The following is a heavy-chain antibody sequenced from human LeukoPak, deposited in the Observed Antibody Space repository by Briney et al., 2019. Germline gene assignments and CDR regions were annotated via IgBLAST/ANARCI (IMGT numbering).Heavy chain of an antibody. CDR1: GGTFTSYA. J-gene: IGHJ4*02. V-gene: IGHV1-69*05. CDR3: AREDCSGGSCYYGGPFDY. D-gene: IGHD2-15*01. CDR2: IIPIFGTT. Sequence: SVKVSCKASGGTFTSYAITWVRQAPGQGLEWMGRIIPIFGTTKYAQKFQGRVTITTDESTSTTYMDLSSLRSEDTAVYYCAREDCSGGSCYYGGPFDYWGQGTLVTVSS.